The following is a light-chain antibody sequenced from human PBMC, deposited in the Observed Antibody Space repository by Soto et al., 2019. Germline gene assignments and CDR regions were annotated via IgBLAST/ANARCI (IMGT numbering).Light chain of an antibody. CDR2: GES. Sequence: EIVMTQSPATLSVSPGERATLSCRASQSVSSNLAWYQQKPGQAPRLLIYGESTMATGIPAGFSGSGSETEFTLTISSMQSEEFADYYCQQYNNWPLRFGQGTEMEIK. J-gene: IGKJ1*01. V-gene: IGKV3-15*01. CDR3: QQYNNWPLR. CDR1: QSVSSN.